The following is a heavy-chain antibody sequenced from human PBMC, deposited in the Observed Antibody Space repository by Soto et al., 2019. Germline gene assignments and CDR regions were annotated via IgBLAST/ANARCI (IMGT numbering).Heavy chain of an antibody. Sequence: ASVKVSCKASGYSFTGNSMHWVRQAPGQGLEWMGWINPNSGGTNYAQKFQGWVTMTRDTSISTAYMELSRLRSDDTAVYYCARGTIFGVVIYGMDVWGQGTTVTVSS. CDR2: INPNSGGT. CDR1: GYSFTGNS. J-gene: IGHJ6*02. CDR3: ARGTIFGVVIYGMDV. V-gene: IGHV1-2*04. D-gene: IGHD3-3*01.